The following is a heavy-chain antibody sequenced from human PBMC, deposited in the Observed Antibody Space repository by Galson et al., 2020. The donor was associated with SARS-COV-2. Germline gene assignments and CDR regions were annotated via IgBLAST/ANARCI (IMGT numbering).Heavy chain of an antibody. CDR2: IIPIFGTA. D-gene: IGHD3-10*01. CDR3: ARDRVTMVRGVIITDDAFDI. J-gene: IGHJ3*02. Sequence: SVKVSCKASGGTFSSYAISWVRQAPGQGLEWMGRIIPIFGTANYAQKFQGRVTIPADESTSTAYMELSSLRSEDTAVYYCARDRVTMVRGVIITDDAFDIWGQGTMVTVSS. CDR1: GGTFSSYA. V-gene: IGHV1-69*13.